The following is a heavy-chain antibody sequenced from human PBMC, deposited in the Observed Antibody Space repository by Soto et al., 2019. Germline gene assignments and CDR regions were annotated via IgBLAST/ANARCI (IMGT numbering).Heavy chain of an antibody. CDR3: ARDSGGYHGY. V-gene: IGHV3-30-3*01. CDR1: GFTFSSYA. J-gene: IGHJ4*02. D-gene: IGHD3-22*01. CDR2: ISYDGSNK. Sequence: GSLRLSCAASGFTFSSYAMHWVRQAPGKGLEWVAVISYDGSNKYYADSVKGRFTISRDNSKNTLYLQMNSLRAEDTAVYYCARDSGGYHGYWGQGTLVTVSS.